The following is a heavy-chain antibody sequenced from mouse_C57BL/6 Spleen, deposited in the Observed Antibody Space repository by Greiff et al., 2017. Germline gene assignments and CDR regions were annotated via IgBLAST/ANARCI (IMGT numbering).Heavy chain of an antibody. Sequence: VKLQESGAELVRPGASVTLSCKASGYTFTDYEMHWVKQTPVHGLEWIGAIDPETGGTAYNQKFKGKAILTADNSSSTAYMELRSLTSEDSAVYYCTRTYDGYYYWGQGTTLTVSS. CDR1: GYTFTDYE. D-gene: IGHD2-3*01. CDR2: IDPETGGT. V-gene: IGHV1-15*01. CDR3: TRTYDGYYY. J-gene: IGHJ2*01.